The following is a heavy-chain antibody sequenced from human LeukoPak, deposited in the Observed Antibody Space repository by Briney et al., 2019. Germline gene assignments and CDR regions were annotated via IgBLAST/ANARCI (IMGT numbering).Heavy chain of an antibody. J-gene: IGHJ4*02. CDR3: ARGRGVDY. Sequence: PGGSLRLSCAASGFTFRSYWMSWVRQTPGKGLEWVANIKQDGSEQYYVDSVKGRFTISRDNAKDSLYLQMNSLRVEDTAVYYCARGRGVDYWGQGTLVTASS. CDR2: IKQDGSEQ. D-gene: IGHD3-10*01. CDR1: GFTFRSYW. V-gene: IGHV3-7*03.